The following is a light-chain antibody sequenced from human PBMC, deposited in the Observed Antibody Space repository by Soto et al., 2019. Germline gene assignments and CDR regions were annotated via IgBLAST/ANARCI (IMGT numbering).Light chain of an antibody. CDR1: SGHSSYA. J-gene: IGLJ2*01. CDR2: LNSDGSH. V-gene: IGLV4-69*01. Sequence: QLVLTQSPSASASLGASVKLTCTLSSGHSSYAIAWHQQQPEKGPRYLMKLNSDGSHRKGDGIPDRFSGSSSGAEHYLTISRLQSEDEDDYYCQTWGTGIGVFGGGTKLTVL. CDR3: QTWGTGIGV.